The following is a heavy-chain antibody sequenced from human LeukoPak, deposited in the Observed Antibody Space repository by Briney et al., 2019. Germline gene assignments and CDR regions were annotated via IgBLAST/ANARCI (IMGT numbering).Heavy chain of an antibody. J-gene: IGHJ4*02. V-gene: IGHV4-34*01. CDR3: ARGFGVAAAGPGY. D-gene: IGHD6-13*01. Sequence: SETLSLTCAVYGGSFSGYYWSWIRQPPGKGLEWIGEINHSGSTNYNPSLKSRVTMSVDTSKNQFSLKLSSVTAADTAVYYCARGFGVAAAGPGYWGQGTLVTVSS. CDR1: GGSFSGYY. CDR2: INHSGST.